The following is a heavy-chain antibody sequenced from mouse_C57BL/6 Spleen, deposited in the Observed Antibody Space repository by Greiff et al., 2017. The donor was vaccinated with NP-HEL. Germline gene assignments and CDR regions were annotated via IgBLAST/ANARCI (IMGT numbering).Heavy chain of an antibody. CDR2: IHPNSGST. D-gene: IGHD1-1*01. V-gene: IGHV1-64*01. J-gene: IGHJ4*01. Sequence: VQLQQPGAELVKPGASVKLSCKASGYTFTSYWLHWVKQRPGQGLEWIGMIHPNSGSTNYNEKFKSKATLTVDKSSSTAYMQLSSLTSEDSAVYCCARPYYGSSYRRAMDYWGQGTSVTVSS. CDR1: GYTFTSYW. CDR3: ARPYYGSSYRRAMDY.